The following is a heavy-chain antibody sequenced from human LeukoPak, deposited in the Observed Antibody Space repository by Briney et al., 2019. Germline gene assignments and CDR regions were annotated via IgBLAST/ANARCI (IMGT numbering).Heavy chain of an antibody. CDR1: GGSISSYY. D-gene: IGHD3-22*01. Sequence: SETLSLTCTVSGGSISSYYWNWIRQPPGKGLEWVGYIYYSGTTYYNPSLKSRVTISVDTSKNQFSLKLFSVTAADTAVYYCAREDYYDSSGYLDYWGQGTLVTASS. CDR3: AREDYYDSSGYLDY. V-gene: IGHV4-59*06. J-gene: IGHJ4*02. CDR2: IYYSGTT.